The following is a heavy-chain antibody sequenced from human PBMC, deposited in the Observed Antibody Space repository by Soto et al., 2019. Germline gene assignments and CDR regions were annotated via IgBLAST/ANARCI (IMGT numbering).Heavy chain of an antibody. V-gene: IGHV1-69*13. Sequence: ASVKVSCKASGGTFSSYAISWVRQAPGQGLEWMGGIIPIFGTANYAQKFQGRVTITADESTSTAYMELSSLRSEDTAVYYCARHQTYYYDSSGYYLNSYFDYWGQGTLVTVSS. CDR3: ARHQTYYYDSSGYYLNSYFDY. D-gene: IGHD3-22*01. CDR1: GGTFSSYA. J-gene: IGHJ4*02. CDR2: IIPIFGTA.